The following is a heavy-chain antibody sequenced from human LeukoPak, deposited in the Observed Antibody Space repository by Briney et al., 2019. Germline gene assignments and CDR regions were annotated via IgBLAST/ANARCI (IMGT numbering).Heavy chain of an antibody. Sequence: SETLSLTCTVSGGSISSYYWSWIRQPPGKGLEYIGEINHRGSTNYNPSLKSRVTVSVDTSKNQFSLNLTSVTAADTAVYYCARTPQIAARPYYFDSWGQGTLVTVS. J-gene: IGHJ4*02. CDR3: ARTPQIAARPYYFDS. V-gene: IGHV4-34*01. CDR1: GGSISSYY. CDR2: INHRGST. D-gene: IGHD6-6*01.